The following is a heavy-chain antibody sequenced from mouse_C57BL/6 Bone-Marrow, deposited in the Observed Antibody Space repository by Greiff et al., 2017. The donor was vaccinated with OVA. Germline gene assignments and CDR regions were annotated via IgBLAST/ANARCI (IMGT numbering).Heavy chain of an antibody. CDR1: GFSFNTYA. Sequence: EVQLVESGGGLVQPKGSLKLSCAASGFSFNTYAMNWVRQAPGKGLEWVARIRSKSNNSSTYYADSVKDRFTISRDNSESMLYLQMNNLKTEDTAMYYCVRAYLYAMDYWGQGTSVTVSS. CDR3: VRAYLYAMDY. D-gene: IGHD5-5*01. V-gene: IGHV10-1*01. J-gene: IGHJ4*01. CDR2: IRSKSNNSST.